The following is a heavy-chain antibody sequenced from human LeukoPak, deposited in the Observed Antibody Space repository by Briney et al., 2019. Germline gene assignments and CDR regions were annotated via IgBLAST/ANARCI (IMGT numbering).Heavy chain of an antibody. CDR3: ARGSIPDY. CDR1: GYSISRGSYH. CDR2: FFTSETP. V-gene: IGHV4-61*02. Sequence: SETLSLTCTVSGYSISRGSYHWSWIRQPAGKGLESIGRFFTSETPNYNPSLKSRVTILVDTSRNQFSLKLSSVTAADTAVYYCARGSIPDYWGQGILVTVSS. D-gene: IGHD2-21*01. J-gene: IGHJ4*02.